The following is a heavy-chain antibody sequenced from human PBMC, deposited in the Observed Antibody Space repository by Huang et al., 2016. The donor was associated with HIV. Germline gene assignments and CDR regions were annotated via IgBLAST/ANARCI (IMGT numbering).Heavy chain of an antibody. Sequence: QLQLQESGPGPVKPSATLSLTCSVSGGSISGSRYYWGWIRQPPGKGLEWIGSVSHMGDRHYSPSLKSRVTITVDTSKNQFSLKLSSVTAADTAVYYCARGQSGPSQWLASLGNYYYYMDVWGKGTTVTVSS. V-gene: IGHV4-39*01. J-gene: IGHJ6*03. CDR2: VSHMGDR. CDR1: GGSISGSRYY. D-gene: IGHD6-19*01. CDR3: ARGQSGPSQWLASLGNYYYYMDV.